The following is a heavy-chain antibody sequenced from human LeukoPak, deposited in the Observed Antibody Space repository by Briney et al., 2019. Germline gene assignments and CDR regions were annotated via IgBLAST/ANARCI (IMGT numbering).Heavy chain of an antibody. D-gene: IGHD6-13*01. CDR3: ATHSSSWLDAFDI. CDR1: GGTFSSYA. CDR2: IIPIFGTA. J-gene: IGHJ3*02. V-gene: IGHV1-69*05. Sequence: GASVKVSCKASGGTFSSYAISWVRQAPGQGLEWMGGIIPIFGTANYAQKFQGRVTITTDESTSTAYMELSSLGSEDTAVYYCATHSSSWLDAFDIWGQGTMVTVSS.